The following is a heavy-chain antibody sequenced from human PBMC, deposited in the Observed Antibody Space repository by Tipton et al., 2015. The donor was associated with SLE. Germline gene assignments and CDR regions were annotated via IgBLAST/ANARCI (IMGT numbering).Heavy chain of an antibody. CDR3: ARQAYRGFDY. V-gene: IGHV4-34*01. CDR2: INHSGST. J-gene: IGHJ4*02. CDR1: GGSFSGYY. D-gene: IGHD1-14*01. Sequence: LRLSCAVYGGSFSGYYWSWIRQPPGKGLEWIGEINHSGSTNYNPSLKSRVTISVDTSKNQFSLKLSSVTAADTAVYYCARQAYRGFDYWGQGTLVTVSS.